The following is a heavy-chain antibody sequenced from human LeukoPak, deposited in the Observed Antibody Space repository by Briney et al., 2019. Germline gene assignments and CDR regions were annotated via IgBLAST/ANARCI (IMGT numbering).Heavy chain of an antibody. Sequence: PGGSLRLSCAASGFTFDDYAMHWVRQAPGKGLEWVSGISWNSGSIGYAGSVKGRFTISRDNSKSTLYLQMNSLRAEDTAVYYCARPSDDYSNRAWGENWFDPWGQGTLVTVSS. CDR3: ARPSDDYSNRAWGENWFDP. J-gene: IGHJ5*02. CDR1: GFTFDDYA. V-gene: IGHV3-9*01. CDR2: ISWNSGSI. D-gene: IGHD4-11*01.